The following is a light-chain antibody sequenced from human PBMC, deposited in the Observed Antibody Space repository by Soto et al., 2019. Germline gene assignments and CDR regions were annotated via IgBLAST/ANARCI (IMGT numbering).Light chain of an antibody. CDR3: PECGATRERVV. J-gene: IGLJ2*01. CDR1: NVGSRS. Sequence: SYELTQPPSVSVAPGETARISRGGNNVGSRSVHWYEQKPGQAPFLVFYYDSDRPSGIHERFYGSHAGNTATLNIRRVEAGDESEYYWPECGATRERVVYGGKTQLT. CDR2: YDS. V-gene: IGLV3-21*01.